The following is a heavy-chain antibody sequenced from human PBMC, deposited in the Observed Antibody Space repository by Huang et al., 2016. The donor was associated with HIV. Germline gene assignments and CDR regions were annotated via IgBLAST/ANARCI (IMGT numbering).Heavy chain of an antibody. CDR1: RYTVTNYA. D-gene: IGHD2-15*01. J-gene: IGHJ5*02. CDR3: AGSRGILRGFDP. CDR2: IHAANANT. V-gene: IGHV1-3*01. Sequence: VHFVQSGAEVKKPGASVKVSCKASRYTVTNYAFNWVRQAPGQRLDWIGCIHAANANTKYSEKFQGRVTFSRDAAGATAYMERSRSRNDDTAVYYCAGSRGILRGFDPWGQGTLVTVSS.